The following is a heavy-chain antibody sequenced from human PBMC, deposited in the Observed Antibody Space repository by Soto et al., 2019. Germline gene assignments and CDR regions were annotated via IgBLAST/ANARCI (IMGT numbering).Heavy chain of an antibody. J-gene: IGHJ5*02. CDR2: IIPIFGTA. CDR3: ATDRPGIADIFDP. V-gene: IGHV1-69*13. CDR1: GGTFSSYA. Sequence: GASVKVSCKASGGTFSSYAISWVRQAPGQGLEWMGGIIPIFGTANYAQKFQGRVTITADESTSTAYMELSSLRSEDTAVYYCATDRPGIADIFDPWGQGTLVTAPQ. D-gene: IGHD6-13*01.